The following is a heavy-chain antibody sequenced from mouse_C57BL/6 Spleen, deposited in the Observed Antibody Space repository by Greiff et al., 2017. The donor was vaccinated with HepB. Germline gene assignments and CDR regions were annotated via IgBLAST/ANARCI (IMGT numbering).Heavy chain of an antibody. Sequence: QVQLQQSGAELVKPGASVKISCKASGYSFSSYWMNWVKQRTGKGLEWIGQIYPGDGDTNYHGKFKCKATLTADKSPSTAYMQLSTLPSEDSAVYFCARGAGLRYDAMDYWGQGTSVTVSS. J-gene: IGHJ4*01. D-gene: IGHD1-1*01. CDR3: ARGAGLRYDAMDY. CDR1: GYSFSSYW. V-gene: IGHV1-80*01. CDR2: IYPGDGDT.